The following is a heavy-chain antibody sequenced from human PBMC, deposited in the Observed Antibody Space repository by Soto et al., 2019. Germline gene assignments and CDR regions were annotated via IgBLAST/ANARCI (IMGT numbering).Heavy chain of an antibody. J-gene: IGHJ5*02. CDR1: GYTLTELS. Sequence: ASVKVSCKVSGYTLTELSMHWVRQAPGKGLEWMGGFDPEDGETIYAQKFQGRVTMTEDTSTDTAYMELSSQRSEDTAVYYCAIGNIVVVPAAMPVIANWFDPWGQGTLVTVSS. CDR2: FDPEDGET. D-gene: IGHD2-2*01. CDR3: AIGNIVVVPAAMPVIANWFDP. V-gene: IGHV1-24*01.